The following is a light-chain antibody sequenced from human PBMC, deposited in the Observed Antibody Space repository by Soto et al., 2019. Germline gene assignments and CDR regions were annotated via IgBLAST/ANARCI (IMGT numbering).Light chain of an antibody. V-gene: IGKV3-15*01. J-gene: IGKJ1*01. CDR3: QQYNNWPPWT. CDR1: HLIGDN. Sequence: DIVMTQSPATLSVSPGDRAILSCRASHLIGDNLAWYQQKSGQAPRLLIYGAATRATAIPARFSGSRSGTEFTLTISGLQSEDVAIYYCQQYNNWPPWTFGQGTRVDIK. CDR2: GAA.